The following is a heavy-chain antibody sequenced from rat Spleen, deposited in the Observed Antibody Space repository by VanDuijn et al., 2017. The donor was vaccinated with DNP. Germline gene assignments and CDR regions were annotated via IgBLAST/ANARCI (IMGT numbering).Heavy chain of an antibody. Sequence: QVQLKESGPGLVQPSQTLSLTCTVSGFSLTSYNVHWVRQPTGKGLEWMGIIWTGGSTDYNSALKSRLSISRDTSKSQVFLKMDSLRSEDTATYYCTRRWYGSFGYWCQGVMVTISP. J-gene: IGHJ2*01. CDR2: IWTGGST. CDR1: GFSLTSYN. D-gene: IGHD1-8*01. V-gene: IGHV2-30*01. CDR3: TRRWYGSFGY.